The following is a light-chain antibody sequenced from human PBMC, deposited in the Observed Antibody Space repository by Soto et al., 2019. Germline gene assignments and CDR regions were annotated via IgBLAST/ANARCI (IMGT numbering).Light chain of an antibody. CDR1: QSVNSN. V-gene: IGKV3-15*01. CDR2: GAS. Sequence: EIVMTQSPATLSVSPGERATLSCRASQSVNSNLALYQQNPGQAPSLLIYGASTRATGIPARFSGIGSGTEFTLTIIILQSGDFAVYYCQQYNNWPPRWTFGQGTKVDIK. CDR3: QQYNNWPPRWT. J-gene: IGKJ1*01.